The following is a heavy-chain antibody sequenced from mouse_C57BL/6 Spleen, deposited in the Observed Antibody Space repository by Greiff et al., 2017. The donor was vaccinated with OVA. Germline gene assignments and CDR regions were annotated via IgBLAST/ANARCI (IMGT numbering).Heavy chain of an antibody. CDR1: GYTFTSYW. J-gene: IGHJ3*01. V-gene: IGHV1-64*01. CDR2: IHPNSGST. CDR3: ARDYGSSYWCAY. Sequence: QVQLQQPGAELVKPGASVKLSCKASGYTFTSYWMHWVKQRPGQGLEWIGMIHPNSGSTNYNEKFKSKATLTVDKSSSTAYMQLSSLTSEDSAVYYCARDYGSSYWCAYWGQGTLVTVSA. D-gene: IGHD1-1*01.